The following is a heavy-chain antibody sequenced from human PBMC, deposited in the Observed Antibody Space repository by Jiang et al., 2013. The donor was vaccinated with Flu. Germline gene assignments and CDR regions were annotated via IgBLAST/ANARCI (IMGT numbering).Heavy chain of an antibody. J-gene: IGHJ5*02. CDR3: ARFDPVDP. D-gene: IGHD3-10*01. CDR1: GFSFNSFW. Sequence: GAEVKKPGESLKISCTGSGFSFNSFWIGWLRQMPGKGLEWMGIIYPGDSDTRYSPSFRGQVTISADKSISTIYLQWSSLKASDTAMYYCARFDPVDPWGQGTQVTVSS. V-gene: IGHV5-51*01. CDR2: IYPGDSDT.